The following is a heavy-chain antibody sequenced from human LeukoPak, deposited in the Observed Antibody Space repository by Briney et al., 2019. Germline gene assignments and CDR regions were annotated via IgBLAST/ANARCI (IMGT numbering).Heavy chain of an antibody. CDR1: GYSFANYW. CDR2: IYPGDSDT. D-gene: IGHD3-10*01. J-gene: IGHJ5*02. CDR3: ARQVYYASGITGGFDP. Sequence: GESLKISCKGSGYSFANYWIGWVRQMPGKGLEWMGIIYPGDSDTTYSPSFQSQVTISADKSISTAYLQWSSLKASDTAIYYCARQVYYASGITGGFDPWGQGTLVTVSS. V-gene: IGHV5-51*01.